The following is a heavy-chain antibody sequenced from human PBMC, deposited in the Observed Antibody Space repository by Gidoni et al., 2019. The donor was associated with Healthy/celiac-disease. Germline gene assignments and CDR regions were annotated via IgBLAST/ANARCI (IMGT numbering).Heavy chain of an antibody. CDR3: AKELYDRGRGDDAFDI. Sequence: QVQMVASGGGVVQPGRSLRLSCAASGFTFSSYGIHWVRQAPGKGLEWVAVISYDGSNKNYADSVKGRFTISRDNSKNTLYLQMNSLRAEDTAVYYCAKELYDRGRGDDAFDIWGQGTMVTVSS. CDR2: ISYDGSNK. J-gene: IGHJ3*02. V-gene: IGHV3-30*18. CDR1: GFTFSSYG. D-gene: IGHD3-3*01.